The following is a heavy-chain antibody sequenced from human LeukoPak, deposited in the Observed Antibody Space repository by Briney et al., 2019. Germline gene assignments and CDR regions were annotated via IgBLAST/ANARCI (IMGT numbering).Heavy chain of an antibody. J-gene: IGHJ5*02. Sequence: SHTLSLTCTVSGGPLSSGDYYWSWIRQPPGKGLECIGYMYYSGSTYYNPSLKSRVTISVDTSKNQFSLKLSSVTAADTAVYYCARPYYYDSRIDPWGQGTLVTVSS. CDR1: GGPLSSGDYY. V-gene: IGHV4-30-4*08. D-gene: IGHD3-22*01. CDR3: ARPYYYDSRIDP. CDR2: MYYSGST.